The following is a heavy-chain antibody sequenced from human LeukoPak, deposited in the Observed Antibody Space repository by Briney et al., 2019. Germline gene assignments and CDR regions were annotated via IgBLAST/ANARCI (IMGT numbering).Heavy chain of an antibody. J-gene: IGHJ4*02. CDR2: IYSGGST. Sequence: GGSLRLSCAASGFTVSSNYMSWVRQAPGKGLEWVSVIYSGGSTYYADSVKGRFTISRDNSKNTLYLQMNSLRAEDTAVYYCARGSYYEILPGYPYFDYWGQGTRVTVSS. CDR1: GFTVSSNY. D-gene: IGHD3-9*01. V-gene: IGHV3-66*02. CDR3: ARGSYYEILPGYPYFDY.